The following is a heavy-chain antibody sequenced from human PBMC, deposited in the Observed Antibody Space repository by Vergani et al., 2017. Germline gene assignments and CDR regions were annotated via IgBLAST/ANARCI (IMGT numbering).Heavy chain of an antibody. CDR3: AREAEYSSSSPPYYYYGMDV. V-gene: IGHV1-3*01. Sequence: QVQLVQSGAEVKKPGASVKVSCKASGYTFTSYAMHWVRQAPGQRLEWMGWINAGNGNTKYSQKFQGGVTITRDTSASTAYMELSSLRSEDTAVYYCAREAEYSSSSPPYYYYGMDVWGQGTTVTVSS. J-gene: IGHJ6*02. CDR2: INAGNGNT. CDR1: GYTFTSYA. D-gene: IGHD6-6*01.